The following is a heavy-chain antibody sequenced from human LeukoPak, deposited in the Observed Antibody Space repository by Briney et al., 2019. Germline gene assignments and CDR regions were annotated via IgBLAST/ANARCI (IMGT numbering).Heavy chain of an antibody. J-gene: IGHJ4*02. CDR3: ARSPGWTGIMGY. CDR2: INPSGGST. CDR1: GYTFTSYD. V-gene: IGHV1-46*01. D-gene: IGHD3/OR15-3a*01. Sequence: ASVKVSCKASGYTFTSYDINWVRQATGQGLEWMGIINPSGGSTSYAQKFQGRVTMTRDTSTSTVYMELSSLRSEDTAVYYCARSPGWTGIMGYWGQGTLVTVSS.